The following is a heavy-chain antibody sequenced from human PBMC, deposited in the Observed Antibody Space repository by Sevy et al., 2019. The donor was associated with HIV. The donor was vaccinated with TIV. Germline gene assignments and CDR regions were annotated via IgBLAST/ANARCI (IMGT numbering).Heavy chain of an antibody. CDR1: GFTFEDYA. D-gene: IGHD3-3*01. Sequence: GGSLRLSCTTSGFTFEDYAMSWLRQTPGKGLEWVGFIRSKTFGGTTEYAASVKGRFTISRDNSNSIAYLQMNNLKIEDAAVYFCSTLRGTISPYYYFALDVWGQGTTVTVSS. V-gene: IGHV3-49*03. CDR2: IRSKTFGGTT. CDR3: STLRGTISPYYYFALDV. J-gene: IGHJ6*02.